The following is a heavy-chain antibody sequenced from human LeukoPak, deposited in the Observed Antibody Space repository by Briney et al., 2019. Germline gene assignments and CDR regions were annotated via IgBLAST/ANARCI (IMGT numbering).Heavy chain of an antibody. V-gene: IGHV4-59*01. J-gene: IGHJ5*02. CDR2: IYYSGST. CDR3: ARGGFSDYDWGTYRNDWFDP. D-gene: IGHD3-16*02. CDR1: GASTSSYY. Sequence: SETLALTCTFAGASTSSYYCSWLRQPPERGLELSGYIYYSGSTNYNPSLKRRGTISVETSKNKCSLKLSSVTAADLAVYYWARGGFSDYDWGTYRNDWFDPWGQGTLVTVSS.